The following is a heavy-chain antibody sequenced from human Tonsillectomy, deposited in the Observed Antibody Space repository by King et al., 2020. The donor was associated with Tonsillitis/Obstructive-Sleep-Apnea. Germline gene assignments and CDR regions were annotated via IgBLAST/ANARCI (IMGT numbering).Heavy chain of an antibody. CDR3: TSITFYLGSGGYEYYYMDV. CDR1: GGSINSTNYY. V-gene: IGHV4-39*01. CDR2: LYYNGKT. Sequence: LQLQESGPGLVKPSETLSLTCTVFGGSINSTNYYWGWIRQLPGKGLEWIGSLYYNGKTYYRASLKSRPTISVDTSKNQFSLKLSSVTAADRAVYYCTSITFYLGSGGYEYYYMDVWGKGTTVTVSS. D-gene: IGHD3-10*01. J-gene: IGHJ6*03.